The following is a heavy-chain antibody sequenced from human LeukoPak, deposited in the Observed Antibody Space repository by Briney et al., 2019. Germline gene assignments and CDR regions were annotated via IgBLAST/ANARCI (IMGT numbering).Heavy chain of an antibody. J-gene: IGHJ3*02. CDR2: IYPGDSDT. CDR3: ARSAAYYYDSKGAFDI. CDR1: GYSFTSYW. V-gene: IGHV5-51*01. D-gene: IGHD3-22*01. Sequence: GESLKISCKGSGYSFTSYWIGWVRQMPGKGLEWMGIIYPGDSDTRYSPSFQGQVTISADKSISTAYLQWSSLKPSDTAMYYCARSAAYYYDSKGAFDIWGQGTMVTVSS.